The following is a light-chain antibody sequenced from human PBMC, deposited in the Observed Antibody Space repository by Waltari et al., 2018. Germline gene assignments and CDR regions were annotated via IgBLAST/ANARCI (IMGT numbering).Light chain of an antibody. CDR2: EVT. CDR1: SSDVGSYHL. V-gene: IGLV2-23*02. Sequence: QSALTQPASVSGSPGQSITISCTGTSSDVGSYHLVPWYQQHPGKAPKLMISEVTKRPSGVSNRFSGSKSGNTASLTISGLQAEDEADYYCCSYAGRNTHVVFGGGTKLTVL. CDR3: CSYAGRNTHVV. J-gene: IGLJ2*01.